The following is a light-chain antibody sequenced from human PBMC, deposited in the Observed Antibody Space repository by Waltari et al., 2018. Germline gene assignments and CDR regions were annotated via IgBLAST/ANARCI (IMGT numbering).Light chain of an antibody. CDR1: QSVSGNS. Sequence: ENLLTQSPGTLSVSPGERATLFCRASQSVSGNSLAWYQQKPGQAPRPLIYGASSRATGIPDRFSGSGSGTNFTLTISRVAPEDFAVYYCQQFSFSTRWTFGQGTKVEIK. CDR3: QQFSFSTRWT. J-gene: IGKJ1*01. V-gene: IGKV3-20*01. CDR2: GAS.